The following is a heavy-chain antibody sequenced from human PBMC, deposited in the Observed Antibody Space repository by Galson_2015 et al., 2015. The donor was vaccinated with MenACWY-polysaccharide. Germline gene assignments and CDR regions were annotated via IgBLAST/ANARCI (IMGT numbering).Heavy chain of an antibody. D-gene: IGHD3-16*01. CDR1: GDSITSGGYF. V-gene: IGHV4-31*03. CDR2: ISYDGGT. CDR3: ARGGRAVSNRNWFDP. Sequence: LSLTCTVSGDSITSGGYFWSWLRQPPGKGLEWIASISYDGGTYYNPSLKSRVTISADTPNNQFSLKLSSVTAADTAVYYCARGGRAVSNRNWFDPWGQGTLVTVSS. J-gene: IGHJ5*02.